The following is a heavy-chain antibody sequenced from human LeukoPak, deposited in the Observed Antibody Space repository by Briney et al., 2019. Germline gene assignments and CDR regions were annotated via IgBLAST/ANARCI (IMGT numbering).Heavy chain of an antibody. CDR2: ISSSGSTI. J-gene: IGHJ4*02. CDR1: GFTFISYE. Sequence: GGSLRLSCAASGFTFISYEMNWVRQAPGKGLEWVSYISSSGSTIYYADSVKGRFTISRDNAKNSLYLQMNSLRAEDTAVYYCAREKGSSGSFDYWGQGTLVTVSS. V-gene: IGHV3-48*03. CDR3: AREKGSSGSFDY. D-gene: IGHD6-19*01.